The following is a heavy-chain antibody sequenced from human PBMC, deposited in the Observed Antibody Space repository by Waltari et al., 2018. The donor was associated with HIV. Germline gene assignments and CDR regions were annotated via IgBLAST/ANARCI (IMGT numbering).Heavy chain of an antibody. CDR1: GGTFSSYA. Sequence: QVQLVQSGAEVKKPGSSVKVSCKASGGTFSSYAISWVRQAPGHGLEWMGGIIPIVGTANYAQKFQGRVTITADKSTSTAYMELSSLRSEDTAVYYCARDLHYYDSSGFLRYFDYWGQGTLVTVSS. CDR3: ARDLHYYDSSGFLRYFDY. J-gene: IGHJ4*02. CDR2: IIPIVGTA. D-gene: IGHD3-22*01. V-gene: IGHV1-69*06.